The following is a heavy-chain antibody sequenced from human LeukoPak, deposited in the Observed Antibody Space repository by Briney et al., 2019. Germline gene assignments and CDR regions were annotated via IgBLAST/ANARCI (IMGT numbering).Heavy chain of an antibody. CDR2: ITYDGGNK. J-gene: IGHJ6*02. V-gene: IGHV3-30-3*01. CDR1: GFTFNRYA. Sequence: GRSLTLSCVGSGFTFNRYAIHWVRQAPGKGREWVALITYDGGNKYYADSVKGRFTISRDNSKNTMHLQLNSLKTEDTAVYYCARDTPTTIFGVVVATYYHNGLDVWGQGTTVTVSS. CDR3: ARDTPTTIFGVVVATYYHNGLDV. D-gene: IGHD3-3*01.